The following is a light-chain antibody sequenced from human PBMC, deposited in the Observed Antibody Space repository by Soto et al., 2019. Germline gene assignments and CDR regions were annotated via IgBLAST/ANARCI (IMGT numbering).Light chain of an antibody. Sequence: EIVLTQSPATLSSFPCDRVTLSCRASQSVSSSYLAWYQQKPGQAPRLLFYGASTGATGLPARFSGSGSGTEFTLTINSLQAEDCAVYYCQQYYNWPRTFGQGTRLEIK. CDR3: QQYYNWPRT. CDR1: QSVSSSY. CDR2: GAS. J-gene: IGKJ5*01. V-gene: IGKV3D-7*01.